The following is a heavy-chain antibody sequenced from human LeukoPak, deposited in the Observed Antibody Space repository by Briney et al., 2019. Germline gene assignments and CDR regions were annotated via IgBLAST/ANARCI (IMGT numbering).Heavy chain of an antibody. D-gene: IGHD1-26*01. J-gene: IGHJ3*02. CDR2: ISYDGSNK. V-gene: IGHV3-30*18. Sequence: PGRSLRLSCAASGFTFSSYGMHWVRQAPGKGLEWVAVISYDGSNKYYADSVKGRFTISRDNSKNTLYLQMNSLRAEDTAVYYCAKGGIVGAYAFDIWGQGTMVTVSS. CDR1: GFTFSSYG. CDR3: AKGGIVGAYAFDI.